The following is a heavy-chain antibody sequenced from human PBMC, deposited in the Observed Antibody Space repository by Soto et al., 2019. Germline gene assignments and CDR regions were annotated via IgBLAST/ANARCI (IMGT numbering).Heavy chain of an antibody. J-gene: IGHJ4*02. CDR3: ARESEDLTSNFDY. CDR1: GFTFTRYS. CDR2: ISSTTNYI. V-gene: IGHV3-21*06. Sequence: EVQLVESGGGLVKPGGSLRLSCAASGFTFTRYSMNWVRQAPGKGLEWVSSISSTTNYIYYGDSMKGRFTISRDNAKNSLSLAMNSLRAEDTAVYYCARESEDLTSNFDYWGQGTLVTVSS.